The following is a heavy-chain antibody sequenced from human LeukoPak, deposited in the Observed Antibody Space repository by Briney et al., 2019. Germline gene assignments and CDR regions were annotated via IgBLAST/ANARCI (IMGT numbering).Heavy chain of an antibody. CDR2: ITGSGTRT. CDR3: AKDRYCSGGLCYADAFDV. V-gene: IGHV3-23*01. D-gene: IGHD6-19*01. Sequence: GGSLRLSCAASGFSFSDNGVAWARQAPGEGLQWVSDITGSGTRTDHADSVRGRFIISRDNSKNELYLQMNSLRVEDTAIYFCAKDRYCSGGLCYADAFDVWGQGIMVTVSS. J-gene: IGHJ3*01. CDR1: GFSFSDNG.